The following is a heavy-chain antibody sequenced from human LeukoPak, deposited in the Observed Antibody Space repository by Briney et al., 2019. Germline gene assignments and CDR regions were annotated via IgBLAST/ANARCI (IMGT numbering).Heavy chain of an antibody. J-gene: IGHJ4*02. D-gene: IGHD2-2*01. Sequence: SETLSLTCTVSGGSISSYYWSWIRQPPGKGLEWIGYIYYSGSTNYNPSLKSRVTISVDTSKNQFSLKLSSVTAADTAVYYCARVRDKEYQLLIDYWGQGTLVTVSS. CDR3: ARVRDKEYQLLIDY. CDR1: GGSISSYY. CDR2: IYYSGST. V-gene: IGHV4-59*01.